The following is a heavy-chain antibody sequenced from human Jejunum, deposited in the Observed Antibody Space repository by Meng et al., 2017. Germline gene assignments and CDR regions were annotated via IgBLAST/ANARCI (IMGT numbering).Heavy chain of an antibody. Sequence: GESLKISCAATGFTLSSYGMTWVRQAPGKGLEWVSAIRNNGGSTEYADSVKGRFTISRDNSKNTLYVQMNSLRAEDTDAYYCAKDRAHWYFDLWGLGTLVTVSS. CDR1: GFTLSSYG. CDR3: AKDRAHWYFDL. V-gene: IGHV3-23*01. D-gene: IGHD3-10*01. CDR2: IRNNGGST. J-gene: IGHJ2*01.